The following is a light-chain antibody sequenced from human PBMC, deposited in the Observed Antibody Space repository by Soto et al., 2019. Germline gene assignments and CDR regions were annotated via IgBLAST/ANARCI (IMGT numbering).Light chain of an antibody. Sequence: DIQMTQSPSSLSASVGDRVTITCRARQGISTYLVWYQQKPGTVPKLLIFAASTLHSGVPSRFSGSGSGTDFTLTISSRQPEDVATYYCQNYNGAPWTFGQGTKVEIK. CDR2: AAS. CDR1: QGISTY. J-gene: IGKJ1*01. V-gene: IGKV1-27*01. CDR3: QNYNGAPWT.